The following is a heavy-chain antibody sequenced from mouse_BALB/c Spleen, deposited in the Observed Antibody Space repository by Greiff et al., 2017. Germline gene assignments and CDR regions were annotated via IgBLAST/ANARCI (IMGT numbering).Heavy chain of an antibody. Sequence: VQLQQSGPELVKPGASVKMSCKASGYTFTSYVMHWVKQKPGQGLEWIGYINPYNDGTKYNEKFKGKATLTSAKSYSTAYMELSSLTSEDSAVYYCARAAPAEDGWYGGDAMDDWGQGTSVTVSS. CDR1: GYTFTSYV. CDR3: ARAAPAEDGWYGGDAMDD. J-gene: IGHJ4*01. D-gene: IGHD2-3*01. V-gene: IGHV1-14*01. CDR2: INPYNDGT.